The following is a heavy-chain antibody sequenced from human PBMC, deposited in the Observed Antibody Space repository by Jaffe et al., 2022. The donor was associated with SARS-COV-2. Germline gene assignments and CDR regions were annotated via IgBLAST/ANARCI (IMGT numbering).Heavy chain of an antibody. V-gene: IGHV3-73*01. J-gene: IGHJ4*02. D-gene: IGHD3-22*01. CDR3: TSYDSSGHVY. CDR2: IRSKANSYAT. CDR1: GFTFSGSA. Sequence: EVQLVESGGGLVQPGGSLKLSCAASGFTFSGSAMHWVRQASGKGLEWVGRIRSKANSYATAYAASVKGRFTISRDDSKNTAYLQMNSLKTEDTAVYYCTSYDSSGHVYWGQGTLVTVSS.